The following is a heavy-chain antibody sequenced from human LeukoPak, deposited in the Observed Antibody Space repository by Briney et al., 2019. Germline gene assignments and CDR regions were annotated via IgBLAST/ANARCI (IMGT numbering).Heavy chain of an antibody. CDR1: GDSVSSNSAA. CDR2: TYYRSKWYN. Sequence: SQTLSLTCAISGDSVSSNSAAWNWLRQSPSRGLEWLGRTYYRSKWYNDYAPSVKSRITINPDTSKNQFSLHLNSVTPEDTALYFCARDDRGYYFDYWGQGTLVTVSS. CDR3: ARDDRGYYFDY. J-gene: IGHJ4*02. V-gene: IGHV6-1*01.